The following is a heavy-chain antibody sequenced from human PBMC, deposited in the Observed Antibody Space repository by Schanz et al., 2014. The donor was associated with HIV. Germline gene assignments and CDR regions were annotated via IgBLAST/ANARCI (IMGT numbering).Heavy chain of an antibody. Sequence: EVQLLDSGGGLVQPGGSLRLSCVASGFTFNNYAMTWVRQAPGKGLEWVSSISESGGRSYYADSVNGRFTISRDNSKNTLYLQMTTLRTKDTAVYYCAKPEYDSRGNSQSHFDSWGQGTLVTVSS. V-gene: IGHV3-23*01. CDR2: ISESGGRS. CDR1: GFTFNNYA. CDR3: AKPEYDSRGNSQSHFDS. D-gene: IGHD3-22*01. J-gene: IGHJ4*02.